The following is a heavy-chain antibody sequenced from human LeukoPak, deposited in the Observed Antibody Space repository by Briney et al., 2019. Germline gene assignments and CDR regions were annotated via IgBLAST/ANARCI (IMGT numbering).Heavy chain of an antibody. CDR1: GFTFSTYG. Sequence: SGRSLRLSCAASGFTFSTYGIHWIRQAPGKGMDWVAVIWYDGSHKFYSDSVQGRFTISRDNSKNTLYLQMNSLRAEDTAVYYCARGEGSYSAHFDYRGQGTLVTVSS. CDR3: ARGEGSYSAHFDY. V-gene: IGHV3-33*01. CDR2: IWYDGSHK. D-gene: IGHD1-26*01. J-gene: IGHJ4*02.